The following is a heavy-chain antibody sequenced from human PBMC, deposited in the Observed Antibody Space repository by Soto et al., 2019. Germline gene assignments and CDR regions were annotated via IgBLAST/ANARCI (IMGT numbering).Heavy chain of an antibody. Sequence: PSEPLSLTCAVYGGSFSGYYWSWIRQPPGKGLEWIGEINHSGSTNYNPSLKSRVTISIDTSKNQFSLKLSSVTAADTALYYCARATRYCTNGVCSTFEYWGQGTLVTVSS. V-gene: IGHV4-34*01. J-gene: IGHJ4*01. CDR1: GGSFSGYY. CDR3: ARATRYCTNGVCSTFEY. D-gene: IGHD2-8*01. CDR2: INHSGST.